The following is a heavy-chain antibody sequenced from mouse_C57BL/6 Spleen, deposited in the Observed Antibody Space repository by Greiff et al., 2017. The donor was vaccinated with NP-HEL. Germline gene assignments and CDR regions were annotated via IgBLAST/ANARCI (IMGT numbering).Heavy chain of an antibody. Sequence: EVKLVESGGGLVQPKGSLKLSCAASGFSFNTYAMNWVRQAPGKGLEWVARIRSKSNNYATYYADSVKDRFTISRDDSESMLYLQMNNLKTEDTAMYYCVRHLYYGYDGFAYWGQGTMVTVSA. J-gene: IGHJ3*01. CDR2: IRSKSNNYAT. CDR1: GFSFNTYA. D-gene: IGHD2-2*01. CDR3: VRHLYYGYDGFAY. V-gene: IGHV10-1*01.